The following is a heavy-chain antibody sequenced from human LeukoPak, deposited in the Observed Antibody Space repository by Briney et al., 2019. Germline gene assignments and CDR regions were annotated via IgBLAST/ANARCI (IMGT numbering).Heavy chain of an antibody. V-gene: IGHV1-46*01. CDR1: GYSFTNYY. J-gene: IGHJ4*02. CDR3: ARTRGYYFDY. CDR2: INPSGGRT. Sequence: ASVKVSCKASGYSFTNYYMHWVRQAPGQGLEWMTMINPSGGRTTYAQNFQDRVTVTRDMSTSTVYMELSSLTSEDTAVYYCARTRGYYFDYWGQGTLVTVSS.